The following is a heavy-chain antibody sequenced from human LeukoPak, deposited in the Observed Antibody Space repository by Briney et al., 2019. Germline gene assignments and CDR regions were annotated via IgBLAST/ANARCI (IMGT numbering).Heavy chain of an antibody. CDR1: GFTFSSYW. CDR3: ARGLSGYASSLGY. V-gene: IGHV3-48*04. D-gene: IGHD6-6*01. CDR2: ISSSGSTI. Sequence: HPGGSLRLSCAASGFTFSSYWMSWVRQAPGKGLEWVSYISSSGSTIYYADSVKGRFTISRDNAKNSLYLQMNSLRAEDTAVYYCARGLSGYASSLGYWGQGTLVTVSA. J-gene: IGHJ4*02.